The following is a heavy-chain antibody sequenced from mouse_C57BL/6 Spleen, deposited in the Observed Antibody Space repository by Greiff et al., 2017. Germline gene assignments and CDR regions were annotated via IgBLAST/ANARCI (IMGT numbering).Heavy chain of an antibody. CDR1: GYTFTDYY. V-gene: IGHV1-26*01. CDR2: INPNNGGT. CDR3: ARWALYYAMDY. J-gene: IGHJ4*01. Sequence: VQLQQSGPELVKPGASVKISCKASGYTFTDYYMNWVKQSHGKSLEWIGDINPNNGGTSYNQKFKGKATLTVDKSSSTAYLELRSLTSEDSAVYYCARWALYYAMDYWGQGTSVTVSS.